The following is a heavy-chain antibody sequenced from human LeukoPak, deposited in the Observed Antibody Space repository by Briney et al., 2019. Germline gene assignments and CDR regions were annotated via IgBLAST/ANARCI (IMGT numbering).Heavy chain of an antibody. Sequence: GRSLRLSCAASGFTFDDYAMHWVRQAPGKDLEWVSGISWNSGSIGYADSVKGRFTISRDNAKNSLYLQMNSLRAEDTALYYCAKTRQWLVTDDAFDIWGQGTMVTVSS. V-gene: IGHV3-9*01. D-gene: IGHD6-19*01. CDR1: GFTFDDYA. J-gene: IGHJ3*02. CDR3: AKTRQWLVTDDAFDI. CDR2: ISWNSGSI.